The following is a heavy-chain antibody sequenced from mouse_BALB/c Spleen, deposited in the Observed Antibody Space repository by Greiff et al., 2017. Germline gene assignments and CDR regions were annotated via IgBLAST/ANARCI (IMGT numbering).Heavy chain of an antibody. D-gene: IGHD5-2*01. J-gene: IGHJ2*01. CDR2: INPSTGYT. Sequence: VKLMESGAELAKPGASVKMSCKASGYTFTSYWMHWVKQRPGQGLEWIGYINPSTGYTEYNQKFKDKATLTADKSSSTAYMQLSSLTSEDSAVYYCARWNIFDYWGQGTTLTVSS. CDR1: GYTFTSYW. CDR3: ARWNIFDY. V-gene: IGHV1-7*01.